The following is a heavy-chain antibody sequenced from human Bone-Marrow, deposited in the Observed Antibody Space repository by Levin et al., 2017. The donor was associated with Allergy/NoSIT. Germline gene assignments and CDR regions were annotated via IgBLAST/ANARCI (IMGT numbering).Heavy chain of an antibody. CDR1: GFTFSNSA. CDR3: ARGRLAATGTWGSFDH. V-gene: IGHV3-30-3*01. J-gene: IGHJ4*02. CDR2: VSYDGNNE. D-gene: IGHD6-13*01. Sequence: LSLTCAASGFTFSNSAMHWVRQAPGKGLQWVAVVSYDGNNEYYADSMKGRFTISRDNSKNTLYLQMSSLTTDDTAMYYCARGRLAATGTWGSFDHWGQGTLVTVSS.